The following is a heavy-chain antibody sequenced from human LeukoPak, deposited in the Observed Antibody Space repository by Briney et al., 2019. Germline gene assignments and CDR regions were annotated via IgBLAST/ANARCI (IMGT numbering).Heavy chain of an antibody. D-gene: IGHD1-7*01. CDR2: ISFDGSNK. J-gene: IGHJ4*02. V-gene: IGHV3-30*18. CDR1: GFTFSNYA. Sequence: GRSLRLSCAASGFTFSNYAMHWVRQAPGKGLGWVSIISFDGSNKYYADSVKGRFTISRDNSKNTLYLQMNSLRAEDTAVYYCAKDRVVYNWNYAYYFDDWGQGTLVTVSS. CDR3: AKDRVVYNWNYAYYFDD.